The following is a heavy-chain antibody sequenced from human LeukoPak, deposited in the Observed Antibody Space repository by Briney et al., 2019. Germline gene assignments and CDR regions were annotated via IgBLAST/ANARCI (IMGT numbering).Heavy chain of an antibody. Sequence: KPSETLSLTCAVYGGSFSGYYWSWIRQPPGKGLEWIGEINHSGSTNYNPSLKSRVTISVDTSKNQFSLKLSSVTAADTAVYYCASFSGSEVYFDYWGQGTLVTVSS. D-gene: IGHD3-22*01. CDR1: GGSFSGYY. CDR3: ASFSGSEVYFDY. J-gene: IGHJ4*02. V-gene: IGHV4-34*01. CDR2: INHSGST.